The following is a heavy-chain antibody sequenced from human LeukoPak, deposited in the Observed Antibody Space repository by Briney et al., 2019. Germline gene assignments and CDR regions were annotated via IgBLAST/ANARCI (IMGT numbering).Heavy chain of an antibody. J-gene: IGHJ4*02. CDR3: ARDGRGGHNDF. D-gene: IGHD4-23*01. CDR2: IREDGGHT. CDR1: GFTFSRYW. V-gene: IGHV3-7*01. Sequence: GGSLRLSCVASGFTFSRYWMSWVRQAPGKGLEWVANIREDGGHTNYVDSVKGRFTISRDNAKNSLFLQMDGLRVDDTAVYFCARDGRGGHNDFWGQGTLITVSS.